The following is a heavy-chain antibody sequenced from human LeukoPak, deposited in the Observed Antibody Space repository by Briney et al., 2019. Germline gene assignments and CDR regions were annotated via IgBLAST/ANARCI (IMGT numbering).Heavy chain of an antibody. CDR1: GGSIRSPTYY. V-gene: IGHV4-39*07. CDR3: ARVSGYDWESFYDY. CDR2: IYYSGNT. D-gene: IGHD5-12*01. Sequence: SETLSLTCTVSGGSIRSPTYYWGWIRQPPGKGLEWIGSIYYSGNTYYNPSLMSRVTISVDTSKNQFSLNLSSVTAADTAVYYCARVSGYDWESFYDYWGQGTLVTVSS. J-gene: IGHJ4*02.